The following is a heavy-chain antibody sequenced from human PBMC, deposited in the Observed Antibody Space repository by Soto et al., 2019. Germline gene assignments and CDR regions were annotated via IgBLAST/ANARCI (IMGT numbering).Heavy chain of an antibody. D-gene: IGHD3-10*01. CDR1: GDSVSSNSAA. CDR3: ARGSTPHYLVRGVNNYAY. Sequence: SQTLSLTCAISGDSVSSNSAAWNWIRQSPSRGLEWLGRTYYRSKWYNDYAVSVKSRITINPDTSKNQFSLQLNSVTPEDTAVYYCARGSTPHYLVRGVNNYAYWGQGTLVTVSS. CDR2: TYYRSKWYN. V-gene: IGHV6-1*01. J-gene: IGHJ4*02.